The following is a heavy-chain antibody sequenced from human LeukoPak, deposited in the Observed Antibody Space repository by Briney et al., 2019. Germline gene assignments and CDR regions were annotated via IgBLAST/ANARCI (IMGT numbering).Heavy chain of an antibody. CDR2: INHSGST. CDR1: GGSSSGHY. D-gene: IGHD3-3*01. J-gene: IGHJ4*02. CDR3: ASGQYYDLWSGYYVD. V-gene: IGHV4-34*01. Sequence: PSETLSLTRAVYGGSSSGHYWSWIRQPPRKGRGWIGEINHSGSTNYNPSLESRVTISVDTSKNHFSLMLSSVTAADTAVYYCASGQYYDLWSGYYVDWGQGTLVTVSA.